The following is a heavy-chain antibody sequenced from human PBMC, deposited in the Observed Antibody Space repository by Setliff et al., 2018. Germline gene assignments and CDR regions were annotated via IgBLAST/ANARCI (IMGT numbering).Heavy chain of an antibody. CDR2: IHTGGST. J-gene: IGHJ3*01. Sequence: SETLSLTCTVSGGSISSYYCNWIRQRAGKGMEWIGHIHTGGSTNYNRSLRSRVAISLDTSKNQFSLKLSAVTAADTAVYYCARWHYYDNGATYAFDFWGQGTLVTVSS. CDR1: GGSISSYY. D-gene: IGHD3-22*01. V-gene: IGHV4-4*07. CDR3: ARWHYYDNGATYAFDF.